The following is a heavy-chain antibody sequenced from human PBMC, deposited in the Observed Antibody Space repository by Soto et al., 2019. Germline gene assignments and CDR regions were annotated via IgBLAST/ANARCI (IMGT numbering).Heavy chain of an antibody. J-gene: IGHJ6*02. V-gene: IGHV3-30*18. CDR2: ISYDGSNK. CDR3: AKDREVLLWFGESLGMDV. Sequence: QGQLVESGGGVVQPGRSVRLSCAASGFTFSSYGMHWVRQAPGKGLEWVAIISYDGSNKYYADSVKGRFTISRDNSKNTLYLQMNSLRAEDTAVYYCAKDREVLLWFGESLGMDVWGQGTTVTVSS. D-gene: IGHD3-10*01. CDR1: GFTFSSYG.